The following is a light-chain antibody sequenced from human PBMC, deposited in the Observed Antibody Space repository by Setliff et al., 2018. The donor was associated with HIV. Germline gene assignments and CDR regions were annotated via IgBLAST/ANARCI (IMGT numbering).Light chain of an antibody. V-gene: IGLV2-14*01. Sequence: QSALAQPASVSGSPGQSITISCTGTSSDVGGYNYVSWYQQHPGKAPKLIIYEVTNRPSGVSYRFSGSKSGNTASLTISGLQAEDEADYYCSIHRSRGYVFGTGTKVTVL. CDR2: EVT. CDR1: SSDVGGYNY. CDR3: SIHRSRGYV. J-gene: IGLJ1*01.